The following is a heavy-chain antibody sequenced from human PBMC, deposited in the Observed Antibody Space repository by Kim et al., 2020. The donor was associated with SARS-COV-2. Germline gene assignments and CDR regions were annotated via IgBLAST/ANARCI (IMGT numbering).Heavy chain of an antibody. J-gene: IGHJ5*02. V-gene: IGHV4-34*01. Sequence: NYDPSHKTRATISLDTSKPQFSLELSSVTAADTAVYYCARFGIAAAGFDPWGQGTLVTVSS. D-gene: IGHD6-13*01. CDR3: ARFGIAAAGFDP.